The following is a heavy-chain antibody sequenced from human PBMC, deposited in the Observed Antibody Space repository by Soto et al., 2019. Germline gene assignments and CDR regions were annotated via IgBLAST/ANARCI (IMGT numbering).Heavy chain of an antibody. CDR3: ARVLGRGLGDYYYYMDV. D-gene: IGHD3-16*01. CDR2: IYHSGNT. V-gene: IGHV4-4*02. CDR1: SGSISSSNW. Sequence: QVQLQESGPGLVKPSGTLSLTCAVSSGSISSSNWWSWVRQPPGKGLEWIGEIYHSGNTNYNPSLKSRVTISVDKSKNQFSLKLSSVTAADTAVYYCARVLGRGLGDYYYYMDVWGKGTTVTVSS. J-gene: IGHJ6*03.